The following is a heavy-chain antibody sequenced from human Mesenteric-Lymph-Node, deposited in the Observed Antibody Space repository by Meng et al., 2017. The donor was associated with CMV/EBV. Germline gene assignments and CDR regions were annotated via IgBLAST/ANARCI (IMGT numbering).Heavy chain of an antibody. J-gene: IGHJ4*02. CDR2: INHNGSS. CDR3: ARGRRLLWFGDQRGFDY. V-gene: IGHV4-34*04. CDR1: GSFSGCH. Sequence: GSFSGCHWCWIRQPPGQGLGWVWKINHNGSSNTNPSLTSRGSISVDTAKNQFSLKLSSGTAADTAVYYCARGRRLLWFGDQRGFDYWGQGTLVTVSS. D-gene: IGHD3-10*01.